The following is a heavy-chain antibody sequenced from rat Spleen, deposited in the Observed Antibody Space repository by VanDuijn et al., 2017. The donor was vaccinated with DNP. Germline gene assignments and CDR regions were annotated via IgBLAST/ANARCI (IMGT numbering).Heavy chain of an antibody. V-gene: IGHV2-30*01. CDR3: ARDRYYGSTVGMDA. J-gene: IGHJ4*01. D-gene: IGHD1-6*01. Sequence: PTWKGLEWMGMIWPGGNTDYNSALKSRLSISGDTSKSQVFLKMSSLKTEDTATYYCARDRYYGSTVGMDAWGQGASVTVSS. CDR2: IWPGGNT.